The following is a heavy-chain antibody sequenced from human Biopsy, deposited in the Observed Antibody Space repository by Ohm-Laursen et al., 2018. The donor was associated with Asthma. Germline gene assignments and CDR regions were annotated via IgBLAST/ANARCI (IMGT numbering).Heavy chain of an antibody. J-gene: IGHJ6*02. D-gene: IGHD6-19*01. Sequence: SVKVSCKSPGGTFSNFAISWVRQAPGQGLEWPGGIMTVFGTTNYAQKFQGRVTITADESTSTAYMEVTSLRSEDTAIYYCARCQVGYSSGWSLLLKKIYYSGMDVWGQGTAVTVSS. CDR3: ARCQVGYSSGWSLLLKKIYYSGMDV. CDR2: IMTVFGTT. CDR1: GGTFSNFA. V-gene: IGHV1-69*13.